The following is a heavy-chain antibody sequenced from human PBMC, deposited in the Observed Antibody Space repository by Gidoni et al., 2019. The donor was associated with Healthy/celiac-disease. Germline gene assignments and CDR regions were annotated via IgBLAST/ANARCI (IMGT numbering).Heavy chain of an antibody. CDR3: ARDSGYQIGPLYYYYGMDV. CDR1: GGTFSSYA. D-gene: IGHD5-12*01. CDR2: IIPIFGTA. Sequence: QVQLVQSGAEVKKPGSSVKVSCKASGGTFSSYAISWVRQAPGQGLEWMGGIIPIFGTANYAQKFQGRVTITADKSTSTAYMELSSLRSEDTAVYYCARDSGYQIGPLYYYYGMDVWGQGTTVTVSS. J-gene: IGHJ6*02. V-gene: IGHV1-69*06.